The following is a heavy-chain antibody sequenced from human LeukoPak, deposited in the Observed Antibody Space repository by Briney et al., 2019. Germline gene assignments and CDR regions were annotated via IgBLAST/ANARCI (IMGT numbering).Heavy chain of an antibody. Sequence: PGGSLRLSCAASGFTFSNAWMSWVRQAPGKGLEWVGRIKSKTDGGTTDYAAPVKGRFTISRDNSKNTLYLQMNSLRAEDAAVYYCAKAGGSGWYSYYYMDVWGKGTTVTISS. J-gene: IGHJ6*03. CDR1: GFTFSNAW. D-gene: IGHD6-19*01. V-gene: IGHV3-15*01. CDR3: AKAGGSGWYSYYYMDV. CDR2: IKSKTDGGTT.